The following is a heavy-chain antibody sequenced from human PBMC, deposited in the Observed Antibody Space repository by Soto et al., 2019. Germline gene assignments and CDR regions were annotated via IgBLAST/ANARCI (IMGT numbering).Heavy chain of an antibody. CDR3: AFPATADFDY. CDR1: GGSISSSSYY. V-gene: IGHV4-39*07. Sequence: LSLTCTVSGGSISSSSYYWGWIRQPPRKGLEWIGEIYHSGTTNYSPSLKSRVNIAVDMSTNHLSLTLISVTAADTAVYYCAFPATADFDYWGKGMLVTVSS. D-gene: IGHD6-13*01. CDR2: IYHSGTT. J-gene: IGHJ4*02.